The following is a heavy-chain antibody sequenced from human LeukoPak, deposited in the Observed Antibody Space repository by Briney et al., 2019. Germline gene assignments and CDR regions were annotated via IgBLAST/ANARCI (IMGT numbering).Heavy chain of an antibody. CDR2: INPNSGGT. D-gene: IGHD3-22*01. J-gene: IGHJ4*02. CDR1: GYTFTGYY. CDR3: ARDSGTDYYDSSGYYYVLLRN. V-gene: IGHV1-2*02. Sequence: ASVKVSCKASGYTFTGYYMHWVRQAPGQGLEWMGWINPNSGGTNYTQKFQGRVTMTRDTSISTAYMELSRLRSDDTAVYYCARDSGTDYYDSSGYYYVLLRNWGQGTLITVSS.